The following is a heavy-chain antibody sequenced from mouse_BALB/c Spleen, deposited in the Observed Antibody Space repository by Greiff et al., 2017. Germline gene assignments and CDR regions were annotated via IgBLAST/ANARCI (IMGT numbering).Heavy chain of an antibody. CDR1: GFTFSSYA. CDR3: ARFYDGLSYYAMDY. CDR2: ISSGGST. V-gene: IGHV5-6-5*01. Sequence: DVKLVESGGGLVKPGGSLKLSCAASGFTFSSYAMSWVRQTPEKRLEWVASISSGGSTYYPDSVKGRFTISRDKARNILYLQMSSLRSEDTAMYYCARFYDGLSYYAMDYWGQGTSVTVSS. J-gene: IGHJ4*01. D-gene: IGHD2-3*01.